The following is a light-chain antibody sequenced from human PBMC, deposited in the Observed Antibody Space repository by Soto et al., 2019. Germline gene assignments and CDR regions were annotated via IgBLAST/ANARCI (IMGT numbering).Light chain of an antibody. V-gene: IGKV3-15*01. J-gene: IGKJ4*01. Sequence: EIVMTQSPVTLSVSPGERVTLSCRASQCLATNLAWYRQKPGQTPILVIYGISARASGIPGRFSGSGFGTDFTLTISSLQPEDSAVYYCQQYLDWPLTFGGGTKVEI. CDR1: QCLATN. CDR2: GIS. CDR3: QQYLDWPLT.